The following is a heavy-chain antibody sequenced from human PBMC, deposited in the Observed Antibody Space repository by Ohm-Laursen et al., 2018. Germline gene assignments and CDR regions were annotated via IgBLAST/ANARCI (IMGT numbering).Heavy chain of an antibody. Sequence: SLRLSCAASGFTLSDYYMSWIRKAPGKGLEWLSYISSSGSTIYDADSVRGRFTISRDNAKNSLFLQMNSLGAEDTAVYYCARDGGSYQDDVFDIWGQGTMVTVSS. J-gene: IGHJ3*02. CDR2: ISSSGSTI. CDR1: GFTLSDYY. CDR3: ARDGGSYQDDVFDI. V-gene: IGHV3-11*01. D-gene: IGHD3-16*01.